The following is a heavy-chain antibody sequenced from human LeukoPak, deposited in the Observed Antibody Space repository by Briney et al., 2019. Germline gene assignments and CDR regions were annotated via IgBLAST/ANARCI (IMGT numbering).Heavy chain of an antibody. CDR1: GFTFSSNY. D-gene: IGHD3-22*01. V-gene: IGHV3-66*01. J-gene: IGHJ4*02. CDR2: IYGGGST. Sequence: AGGSLRLSCAASGFTFSSNYMSWVRQAPGKGLEWVSVIYGGGSTYYSDSVKGRFTISRDNSKNTLYLKMNSLRAEDTAVYYCARDGGWLPFDYWGQGTLVTVSS. CDR3: ARDGGWLPFDY.